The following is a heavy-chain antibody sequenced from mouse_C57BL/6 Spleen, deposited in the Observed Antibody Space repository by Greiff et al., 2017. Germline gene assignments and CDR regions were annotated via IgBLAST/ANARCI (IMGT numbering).Heavy chain of an antibody. CDR1: GYTFTSYW. CDR2: IHPNSGST. Sequence: QVQLQQPGAELVKPGASVKLSCKASGYTFTSYWMHWVKQRPGQGLEWIGMIHPNSGSTNYNEKFKSKATLTVDKSSSTAYMQLSSPTSEDSAVYYCARHRHGSYDYAWFAYWGQGTLVTVSA. CDR3: ARHRHGSYDYAWFAY. J-gene: IGHJ3*01. V-gene: IGHV1-64*01. D-gene: IGHD2-4*01.